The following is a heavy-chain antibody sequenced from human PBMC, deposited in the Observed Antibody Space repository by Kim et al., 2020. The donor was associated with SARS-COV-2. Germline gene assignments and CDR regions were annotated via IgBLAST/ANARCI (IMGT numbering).Heavy chain of an antibody. J-gene: IGHJ5*02. CDR3: TLESGNYDFWRYNWFDP. CDR2: IRSKAYGGTT. V-gene: IGHV3-49*04. CDR1: GFTFGDYA. D-gene: IGHD3-3*01. Sequence: GGSLRLSCTASGFTFGDYAMSWVRQAPGKGLEWVGFIRSKAYGGTTEYAASVKGRFTISRDDSKSIAYLQMNSLKTEDTAVYYCTLESGNYDFWRYNWFDPWGQGTLVTVSS.